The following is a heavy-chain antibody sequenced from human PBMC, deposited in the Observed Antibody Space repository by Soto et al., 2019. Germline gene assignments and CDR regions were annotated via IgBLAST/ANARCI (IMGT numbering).Heavy chain of an antibody. CDR3: AKRASPIRYFDY. V-gene: IGHV3-23*01. CDR1: GFIFSSYA. D-gene: IGHD2-21*01. J-gene: IGHJ4*02. CDR2: IGASGGT. Sequence: GGSLRLSCAASGFIFSSYAMSWVRQAPGKGLEWVSTIGASGGTYYEDSVKGRFTVSRDNSKNTLFLQLNSLRAEYTAVYYCAKRASPIRYFDYSGQGTLVTVSS.